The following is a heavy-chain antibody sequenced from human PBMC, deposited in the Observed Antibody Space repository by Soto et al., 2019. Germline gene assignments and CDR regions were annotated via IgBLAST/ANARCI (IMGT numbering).Heavy chain of an antibody. D-gene: IGHD3-22*01. CDR3: ARRFSGYNVTYYGMEG. J-gene: IGHJ6*02. V-gene: IGHV1-8*01. CDR1: GDTFTSYD. Sequence: SLKVSCKASGDTFTSYDINWVRQATVQGLEWMGWMNPNSGNTGYAQRYQGRVTMTRNTYISTAYMELSSLRSEDTAVYYCARRFSGYNVTYYGMEGWGQGTTVTVSS. CDR2: MNPNSGNT.